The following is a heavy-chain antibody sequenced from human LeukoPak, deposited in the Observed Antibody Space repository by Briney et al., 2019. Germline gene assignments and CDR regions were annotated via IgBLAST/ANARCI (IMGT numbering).Heavy chain of an antibody. Sequence: GGSLRLSCAASGFTSSSYAMHCVRQAPGKGLEYVSAISSSGANTYYADSVKGRFTISRDNSKETLYLQMGTLRAEDMAVYYCAKGRGAFDIWGQGTMVTVSS. V-gene: IGHV3-64*02. CDR1: GFTSSSYA. CDR2: ISSSGANT. D-gene: IGHD3-10*01. J-gene: IGHJ3*02. CDR3: AKGRGAFDI.